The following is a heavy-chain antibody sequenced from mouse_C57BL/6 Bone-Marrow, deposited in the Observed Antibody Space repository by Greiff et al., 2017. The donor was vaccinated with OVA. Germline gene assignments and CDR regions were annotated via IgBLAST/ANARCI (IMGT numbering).Heavy chain of an antibody. CDR3: ARVGEYEMVYYFDY. CDR2: IDPSGSYT. Sequence: QVQLQQPGAELVMPGASVKLSCKASGYTFTSYWMRWVKQRPGQGLEWIGEIDPSGSYTNYNQKFKGKSTLTVDKSSSTAYMQLSSLTSEDSAVYYFARVGEYEMVYYFDYWGQGTTLTVSS. J-gene: IGHJ2*01. CDR1: GYTFTSYW. D-gene: IGHD1-1*02. V-gene: IGHV1-69*01.